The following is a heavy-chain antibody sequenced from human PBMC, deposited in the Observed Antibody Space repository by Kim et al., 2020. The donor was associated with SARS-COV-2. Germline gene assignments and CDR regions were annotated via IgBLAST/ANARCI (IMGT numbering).Heavy chain of an antibody. CDR3: ARAVQYSSSWYSNYYYYGMDV. Sequence: GGSLRLSCAASGFTFSSYGMHWVRQAPGKGLEWVAVIWYDGSNKYYADSVKGRFTISRDNSKNTLYLQMNSLRDEDTAVYYCARAVQYSSSWYSNYYYYGMDVWGQGATVTVSS. J-gene: IGHJ6*02. V-gene: IGHV3-33*01. D-gene: IGHD6-13*01. CDR1: GFTFSSYG. CDR2: IWYDGSNK.